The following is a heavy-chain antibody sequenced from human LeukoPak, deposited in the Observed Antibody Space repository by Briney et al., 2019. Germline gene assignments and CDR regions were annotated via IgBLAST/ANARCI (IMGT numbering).Heavy chain of an antibody. CDR1: GLTFSSYW. CDR3: ARSGQWLGAEYFQH. D-gene: IGHD6-19*01. J-gene: IGHJ1*01. V-gene: IGHV3-74*01. Sequence: RLSCAASGLTFSSYWMHWVRQGPGKGLVWVSRISSDGSSTTYADSVKGRFTISRDNAKNTLHLQMNSLRAEDTAVYYCARSGQWLGAEYFQHWGQGSLVTVSS. CDR2: ISSDGSST.